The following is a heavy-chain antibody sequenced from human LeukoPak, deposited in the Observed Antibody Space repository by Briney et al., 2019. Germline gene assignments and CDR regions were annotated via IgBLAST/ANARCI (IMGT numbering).Heavy chain of an antibody. Sequence: ASVKVSCKASGYTFTSYDINWVRQATGQGLEWMGWMNPNSGNTGYAQKFQGRVTMTRNTSISTAYVELSSLRSEDTAVYYCARAVVYRWLRTRRGSSWYGGFDPWGQGTLVTVSS. CDR3: ARAVVYRWLRTRRGSSWYGGFDP. D-gene: IGHD6-13*01. CDR1: GYTFTSYD. CDR2: MNPNSGNT. J-gene: IGHJ5*02. V-gene: IGHV1-8*01.